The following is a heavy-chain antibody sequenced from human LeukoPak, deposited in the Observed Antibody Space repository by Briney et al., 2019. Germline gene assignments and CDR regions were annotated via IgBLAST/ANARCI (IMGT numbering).Heavy chain of an antibody. CDR3: ARGGSDESSGWHN. J-gene: IGHJ4*02. Sequence: ASVKVSCKASGYTFTGYFMHWVRQAPGQGLEWMGWINPNSGATNYAQKFQGRTTMTWDTSISTGYMGVSRLSSDDTAVYYCARGGSDESSGWHNWGQGTLVTVSS. V-gene: IGHV1-2*02. CDR2: INPNSGAT. CDR1: GYTFTGYF. D-gene: IGHD3-22*01.